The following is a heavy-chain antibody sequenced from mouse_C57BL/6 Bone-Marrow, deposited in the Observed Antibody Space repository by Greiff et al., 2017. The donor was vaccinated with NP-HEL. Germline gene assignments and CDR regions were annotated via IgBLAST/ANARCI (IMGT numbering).Heavy chain of an antibody. J-gene: IGHJ4*01. Sequence: QVQLQQSGAELVKPGASVKISCKASGYAFSSYWMNWVKQRPGKGLEWIGQIYPGDGDTNYNGKFKGKATLTADKSSSTAYMQLSSLTSEDSAVYFCARDLLRGYYYAMDYWGQGTSVTVSS. V-gene: IGHV1-80*01. D-gene: IGHD2-1*01. CDR1: GYAFSSYW. CDR2: IYPGDGDT. CDR3: ARDLLRGYYYAMDY.